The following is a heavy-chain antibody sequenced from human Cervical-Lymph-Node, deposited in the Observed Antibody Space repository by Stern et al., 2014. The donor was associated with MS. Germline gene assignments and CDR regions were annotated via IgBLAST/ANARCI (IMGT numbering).Heavy chain of an antibody. CDR3: ARARRVATRRSAYYYYGMDV. V-gene: IGHV3-9*01. Sequence: EVQLVESGGGLVQPGRSLRLSCAASGFTFEDYAMHWVRQAPGKGLEWVSGLTWDSGSLDYADSVKGRSTISRDNAKNSLYLQVNSLRPEDTALYYCARARRVATRRSAYYYYGMDVWGHGTTVTVSS. CDR1: GFTFEDYA. CDR2: LTWDSGSL. D-gene: IGHD6-6*01. J-gene: IGHJ6*02.